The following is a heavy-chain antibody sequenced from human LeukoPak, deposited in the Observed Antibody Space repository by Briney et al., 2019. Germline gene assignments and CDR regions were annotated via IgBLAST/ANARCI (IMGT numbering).Heavy chain of an antibody. J-gene: IGHJ4*02. D-gene: IGHD4-17*01. CDR3: TRDEGATVATYRFDF. V-gene: IGHV3-48*01. CDR2: ISNSGTTI. CDR1: GFTFSSYA. Sequence: GRSLRLSCAASGFTFSSYAMHWVRQAPGKGLEWVSCISNSGTTIYYADSVKGRFTISRDNAKNSLYLQMSSLRAEDTAVYYCTRDEGATVATYRFDFWGQGTLVTVSS.